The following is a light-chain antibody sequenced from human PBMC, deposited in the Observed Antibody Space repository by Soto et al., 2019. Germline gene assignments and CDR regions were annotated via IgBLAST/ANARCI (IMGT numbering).Light chain of an antibody. CDR2: DAS. J-gene: IGKJ2*01. Sequence: AIQLTQSQSSLSASVGDRVTITCRASQGISSALAWYQQKPGKAPKLLIYDASSLESGVPSRFSGSGSGTDFTLTICSLQPEDFATYYCQQFNSYPYTFGQGPSWRSN. V-gene: IGKV1-13*02. CDR1: QGISSA. CDR3: QQFNSYPYT.